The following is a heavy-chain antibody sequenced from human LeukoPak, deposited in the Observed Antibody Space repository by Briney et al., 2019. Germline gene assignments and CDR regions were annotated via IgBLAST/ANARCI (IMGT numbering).Heavy chain of an antibody. J-gene: IGHJ4*02. CDR2: IYYSGST. Sequence: SETLSLTCTVSGGSISSYYWSWIRQPPGKEQEWIGYIYYSGSTNYNPSLKSRVTISVDTSKNQLSLKLSSVTAADTAVYYCARSFYYDSSVPPGYWGQGTLVTVSS. V-gene: IGHV4-59*08. CDR3: ARSFYYDSSVPPGY. CDR1: GGSISSYY. D-gene: IGHD3-22*01.